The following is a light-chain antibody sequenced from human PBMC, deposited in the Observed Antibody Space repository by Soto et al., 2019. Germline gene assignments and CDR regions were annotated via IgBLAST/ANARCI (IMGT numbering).Light chain of an antibody. CDR3: QQRHMWPIT. CDR2: DAY. Sequence: VLTQSPVTLSLSPGERATLSCRASQSFRGLLAWYQQKRGQAPRXXIYDAYNRETGIPPRFSGSGSGTEFTRTISSLEPEDSEVDDCQQRHMWPITFGPGTRLENK. CDR1: QSFRGL. V-gene: IGKV3-11*01. J-gene: IGKJ5*01.